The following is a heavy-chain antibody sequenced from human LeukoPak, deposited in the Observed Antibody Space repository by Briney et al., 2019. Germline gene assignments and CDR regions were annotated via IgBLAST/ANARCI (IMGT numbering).Heavy chain of an antibody. CDR2: INPMTDTT. V-gene: IGHV1-46*01. CDR1: GYTFISYS. CDR3: AREVSGYDS. D-gene: IGHD5-12*01. J-gene: IGHJ4*02. Sequence: ASVKVSCKASGYTFISYSIGWIRQAPGQGLEWVGRINPMTDTTTYAQRFQGRVNLTRDTSTSTVYMELSSLRSEDTAIFYCAREVSGYDSWGQGTLVTVSS.